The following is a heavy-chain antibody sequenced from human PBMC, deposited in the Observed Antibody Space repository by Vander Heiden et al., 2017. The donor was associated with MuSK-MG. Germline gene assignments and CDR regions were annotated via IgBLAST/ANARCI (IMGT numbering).Heavy chain of an antibody. V-gene: IGHV4-34*01. Sequence: QVQLQQWGAGLLKPSETLSLTCAVYGGSFSGYYWSWIRQPPGKGLEWIGEINHSGSTNYNPSLKSRVTISVDTSKNQFSLKLSSVTAADTAVYYCARDREAGSSSSQGGDYYFDYWGQGTLVTVSS. CDR2: INHSGST. J-gene: IGHJ4*02. CDR1: GGSFSGYY. D-gene: IGHD6-6*01. CDR3: ARDREAGSSSSQGGDYYFDY.